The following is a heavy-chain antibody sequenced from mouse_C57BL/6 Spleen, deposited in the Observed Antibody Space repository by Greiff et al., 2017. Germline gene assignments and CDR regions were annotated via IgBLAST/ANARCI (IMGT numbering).Heavy chain of an antibody. CDR3: ARREDDGYLWYFDV. D-gene: IGHD2-3*01. Sequence: EVKLVESEGGLVQPGSSMKLSCTASGFTFSDYYMAWVRQVPEKGLEWVANINYDGSSTYYLDSLKSRFIISRDNAKNILYLQMSSLKSEDTATYYCARREDDGYLWYFDVWGTGTTVTVSS. CDR1: GFTFSDYY. V-gene: IGHV5-16*01. CDR2: INYDGSST. J-gene: IGHJ1*03.